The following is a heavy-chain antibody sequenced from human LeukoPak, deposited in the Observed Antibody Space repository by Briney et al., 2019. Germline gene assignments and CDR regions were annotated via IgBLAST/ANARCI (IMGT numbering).Heavy chain of an antibody. CDR1: GYTFIGYY. CDR2: INSNSGGT. D-gene: IGHD3-22*01. V-gene: IGHV1-2*02. J-gene: IGHJ4*02. Sequence: ASVKVSCKASGYTFIGYYMHWVRQAPGQGLEWMGWINSNSGGTNYAQKFQGRVTMTRDTSISTAYMELSRLRSDDTAVYYCARVVLPYYYDSSGYRFDYWGQGTLVTVSS. CDR3: ARVVLPYYYDSSGYRFDY.